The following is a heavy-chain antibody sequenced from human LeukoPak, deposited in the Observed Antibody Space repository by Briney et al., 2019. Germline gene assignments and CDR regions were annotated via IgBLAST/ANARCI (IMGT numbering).Heavy chain of an antibody. D-gene: IGHD5-24*01. CDR1: GGSISRTNYY. CDR3: AREMAAVVDY. CDR2: IYYSGST. Sequence: PSETLSLTCTVSGGSISRTNYYWDWIRQPPGKGLEWIGNIYYSGSTYYNPSLKSRVPISVDTSKNQFSLKLSSVTAADTAVYYCAREMAAVVDYWGQGTLVTVSS. J-gene: IGHJ4*02. V-gene: IGHV4-39*01.